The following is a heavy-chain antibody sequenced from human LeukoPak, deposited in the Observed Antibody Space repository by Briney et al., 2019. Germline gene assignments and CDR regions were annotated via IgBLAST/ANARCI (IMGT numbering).Heavy chain of an antibody. CDR2: IWYDGSNK. V-gene: IGHV3-33*01. D-gene: IGHD5/OR15-5a*01. Sequence: GGSLRLTCAASGFTFRNYGMHWVRQAPGKGLEWVAVIWYDGSNKYYADSVEGRFTISRDNSKNTLFLQMNSLRAEDTAVYYCVRGVYNNGNMNDYWGQGTLVAVSS. CDR3: VRGVYNNGNMNDY. J-gene: IGHJ4*02. CDR1: GFTFRNYG.